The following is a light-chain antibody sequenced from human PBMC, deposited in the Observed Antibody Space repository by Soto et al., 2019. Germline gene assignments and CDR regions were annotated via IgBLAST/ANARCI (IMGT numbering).Light chain of an antibody. Sequence: QSVLTQPPSASGTPGQRVTISCSGSSSNNGSNTVNWYQQLPGTAPKLLIYNNNQRPSGVPDRFSGSKSGTSASLAISGLQSEYEADYYCAAWDDSLNGLVFGTGTKVTVL. J-gene: IGLJ1*01. CDR3: AAWDDSLNGLV. CDR1: SSNNGSNT. V-gene: IGLV1-44*01. CDR2: NNN.